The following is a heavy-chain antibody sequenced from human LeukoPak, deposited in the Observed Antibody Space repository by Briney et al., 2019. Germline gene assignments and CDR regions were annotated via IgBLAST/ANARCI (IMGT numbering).Heavy chain of an antibody. CDR1: GGTFSSYE. Sequence: ASVKVSCKASGGTFSSYEISWVRQAPGQGLEWMGWINPNSGGTNYAQRFQGRVTMTRDTSISTAYMELSRLRSDDTAVYYCASYSSPQSPPDYWGQGTLVTVSS. CDR3: ASYSSPQSPPDY. D-gene: IGHD6-13*01. V-gene: IGHV1-2*02. J-gene: IGHJ4*02. CDR2: INPNSGGT.